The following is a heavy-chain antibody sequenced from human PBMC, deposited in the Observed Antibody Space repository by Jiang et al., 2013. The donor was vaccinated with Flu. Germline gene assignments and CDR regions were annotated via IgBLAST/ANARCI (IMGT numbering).Heavy chain of an antibody. V-gene: IGHV4-59*01. CDR1: GGSISNDY. Sequence: GPGLVKPSETLSLTCTVSGGSISNDYWSWVRQPPGKGLEWIGNIYYSGRVNYNPSLESRVTITLDRSKSQFSLRLNSVTAADTAVYYCARGVEILPADILIVPNALDIWGQGTMV. CDR2: IYYSGRV. D-gene: IGHD2/OR15-2a*01. J-gene: IGHJ3*02. CDR3: ARGVEILPADILIVPNALDI.